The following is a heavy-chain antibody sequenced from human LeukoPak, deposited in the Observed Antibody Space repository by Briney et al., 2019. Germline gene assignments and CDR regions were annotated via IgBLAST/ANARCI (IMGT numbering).Heavy chain of an antibody. CDR2: IFHGGNT. V-gene: IGHV4-4*02. CDR3: ARKGAAARMFDY. D-gene: IGHD6-13*01. CDR1: GGSISSNNW. J-gene: IGHJ4*02. Sequence: SETLSLTCAVSGGSISSNNWWSWVRQAPGKGLEWIGEIFHGGNTNYNPSLMSRVTISVDTSKNQFSLKLSSVTAADTAVYYCARKGAAARMFDYWGQGTLVTVSS.